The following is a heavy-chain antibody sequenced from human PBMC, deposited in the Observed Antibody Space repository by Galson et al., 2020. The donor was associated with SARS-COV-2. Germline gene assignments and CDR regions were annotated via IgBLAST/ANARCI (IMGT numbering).Heavy chain of an antibody. CDR1: GGSISSYY. J-gene: IGHJ5*02. CDR3: ARGKLRFLEWPLRENWFDP. D-gene: IGHD3-3*01. CDR2: IYYSGST. Sequence: SETLSLTFTVSGGSISSYYWSWIRQPPGKGLEWIGYIYYSGSTNYNPSLKSRVTISVDTSKNQFSLKLSSVTAADTAVYYCARGKLRFLEWPLRENWFDPWGQGTLVTVSS. V-gene: IGHV4-59*13.